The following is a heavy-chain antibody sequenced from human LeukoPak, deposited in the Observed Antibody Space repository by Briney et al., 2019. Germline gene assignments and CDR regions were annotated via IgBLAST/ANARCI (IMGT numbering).Heavy chain of an antibody. CDR3: ASGDGSGSYLVY. J-gene: IGHJ4*02. CDR2: LYISGST. V-gene: IGHV4-4*07. Sequence: SETLSLTCTVSGASISSYYYNWIRQTAGRGLEWIGRLYISGSTDYNPSLKSRVTISVDTSNNQFSLNLNSVTAADTAVYYCASGDGSGSYLVYWGQGTLVTVSS. D-gene: IGHD3-10*01. CDR1: GASISSYY.